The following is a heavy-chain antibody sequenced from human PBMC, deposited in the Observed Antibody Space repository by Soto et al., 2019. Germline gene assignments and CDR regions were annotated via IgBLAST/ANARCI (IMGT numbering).Heavy chain of an antibody. V-gene: IGHV4-59*01. Sequence: PSETLSLTCTVSGGSISPYYWAWIRQPPGKGLEWVGYIYYSGSTSYNPSLKSRVTLSLETSKNQFSLKLSSVTAADTAVYYCARDHYDILTGYIMGLYWGQGTLVTVSS. D-gene: IGHD3-9*01. CDR2: IYYSGST. J-gene: IGHJ4*02. CDR3: ARDHYDILTGYIMGLY. CDR1: GGSISPYY.